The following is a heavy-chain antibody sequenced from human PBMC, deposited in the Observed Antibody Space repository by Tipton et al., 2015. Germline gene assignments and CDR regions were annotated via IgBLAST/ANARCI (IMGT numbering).Heavy chain of an antibody. J-gene: IGHJ4*02. CDR2: LSALGDTI. D-gene: IGHD1-26*01. CDR3: ARNMTKLTRGYSGYFDY. V-gene: IGHV3-48*03. CDR1: GFTISTHE. Sequence: GSLRLSCAASGFTISTHEMTWVRQAPGKGLEWISYLSALGDTIYYADSVRGRFTISRDDAKNSLYLQLNSLRVEDTAVYYCARNMTKLTRGYSGYFDYWGQGNLVIVSS.